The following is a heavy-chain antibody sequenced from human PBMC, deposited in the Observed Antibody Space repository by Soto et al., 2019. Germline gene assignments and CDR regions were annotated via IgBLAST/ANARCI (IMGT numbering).Heavy chain of an antibody. V-gene: IGHV1-3*01. CDR2: INAGNGNT. Sequence: GASVKVSCKASGYTFTSCSIHWVRQAPGQRLEWMGWINAGNGNTKDSQKFQGRVTITRDTSASTAYMELSSLRSEDTAVYYCAREFSGSYYKVDWFDPWGQGTLVTVSS. CDR1: GYTFTSCS. J-gene: IGHJ5*02. D-gene: IGHD3-10*01. CDR3: AREFSGSYYKVDWFDP.